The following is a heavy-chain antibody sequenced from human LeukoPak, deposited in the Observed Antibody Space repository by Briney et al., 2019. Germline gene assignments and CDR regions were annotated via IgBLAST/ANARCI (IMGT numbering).Heavy chain of an antibody. J-gene: IGHJ6*02. CDR2: ISYDGSNK. Sequence: PGRSLRLSCAASGFTFSSYAMHWVRQAPGKGLEWVAVISYDGSNKYYADFVKGRFTISRDNSKNTLYLQMNSLRAEDTAVYYCARDFGNSDTYYYYGMDVWGQGTTVTVSS. CDR1: GFTFSSYA. V-gene: IGHV3-30*04. CDR3: ARDFGNSDTYYYYGMDV. D-gene: IGHD4-23*01.